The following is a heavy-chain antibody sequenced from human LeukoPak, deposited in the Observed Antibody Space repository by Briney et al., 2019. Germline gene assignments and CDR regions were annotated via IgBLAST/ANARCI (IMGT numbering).Heavy chain of an antibody. CDR1: GYTLTDYH. V-gene: IGHV1-2*02. D-gene: IGHD6-19*01. CDR3: ARLPLAVAGTTSDDY. J-gene: IGHJ4*02. CDR2: INPNSGGT. Sequence: ASVKVSCKAFGYTLTDYHMHWVRQAPGQGLEWMGWINPNSGGTDSAQKFQGRVSMTRDTSISTAYMELSRLRSDDTAVYYCARLPLAVAGTTSDDYWGQGTLVTVSP.